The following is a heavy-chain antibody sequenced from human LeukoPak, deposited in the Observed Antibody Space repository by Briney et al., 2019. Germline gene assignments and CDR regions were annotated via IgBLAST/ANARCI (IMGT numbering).Heavy chain of an antibody. CDR2: INPNSGGT. Sequence: ASVKLSCKSSGYTFIGYYMHWVRQGPGQGLEWMGWINPNSGGTNYAQRFQGRVTVTRDTSISTAYMELSSLRSDDTAVYYCARGEMGAVGPLEWFDPWGQGTLVTVSS. J-gene: IGHJ5*02. CDR1: GYTFIGYY. V-gene: IGHV1-2*02. D-gene: IGHD6-13*01. CDR3: ARGEMGAVGPLEWFDP.